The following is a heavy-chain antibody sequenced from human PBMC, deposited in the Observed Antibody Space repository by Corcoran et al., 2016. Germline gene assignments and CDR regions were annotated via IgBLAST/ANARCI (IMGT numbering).Heavy chain of an antibody. J-gene: IGHJ4*02. CDR1: GYTFTSYY. CDR3: ARDRNSRYFDY. V-gene: IGHV1-46*01. CDR2: INPSGGST. D-gene: IGHD4-4*01. Sequence: QVQLVQSGAEVKKPGASVKVSCKASGYTFTSYYMHWVRQAPGQGLEWMGIINPSGGSTSYAQKFQGRVTMTRDTSTSTVCMELSSLRSEDTAVYYCARDRNSRYFDYWGQGTLVTVSS.